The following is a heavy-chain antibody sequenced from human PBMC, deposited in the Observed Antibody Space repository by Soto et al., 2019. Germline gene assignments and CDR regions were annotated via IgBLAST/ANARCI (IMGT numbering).Heavy chain of an antibody. CDR1: GYTFTSYG. V-gene: IGHV1-18*01. Sequence: ASVKVSCKASGYTFTSYGISWVRQAPGQGLEWMGWISAYNGNKNYAQKLQGRVTMTTDTSTSTAYMELRSLRSDDTAVYYCARGGPRMIDKDGYNWIHAFDIWGQGTMVTVSS. CDR3: ARGGPRMIDKDGYNWIHAFDI. D-gene: IGHD5-12*01. CDR2: ISAYNGNK. J-gene: IGHJ3*02.